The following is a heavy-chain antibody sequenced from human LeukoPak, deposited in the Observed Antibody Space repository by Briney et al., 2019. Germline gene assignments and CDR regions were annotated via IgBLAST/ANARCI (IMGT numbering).Heavy chain of an antibody. CDR2: IIATFGTA. J-gene: IGHJ4*02. CDR1: GCTFSSYG. CDR3: ASPPRIHRKTFDY. V-gene: IGHV1-69*06. Sequence: GSSVKVSCKAAGCTFSSYGISWVRQAPGQGLEWMGGIIATFGTANYAQKVQGRVTITADKSTSTAYMELSSLRSQDTAVYYCASPPRIHRKTFDYWGQGTLVTVSS.